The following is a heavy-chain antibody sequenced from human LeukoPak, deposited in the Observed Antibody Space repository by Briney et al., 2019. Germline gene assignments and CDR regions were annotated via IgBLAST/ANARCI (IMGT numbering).Heavy chain of an antibody. D-gene: IGHD2-21*02. CDR1: GFTFSTYA. Sequence: PGGSLRLSCAASGFTFSTYAMSWVRQAPGKGLEWVSTIGGSGGSTNYADSVKGRCTISRDNSKNTLYLQMNSLRAEDTAVYYCAKDMSNQSPVVTEIWGQGTLVTVSS. CDR3: AKDMSNQSPVVTEI. CDR2: IGGSGGST. V-gene: IGHV3-23*01. J-gene: IGHJ4*02.